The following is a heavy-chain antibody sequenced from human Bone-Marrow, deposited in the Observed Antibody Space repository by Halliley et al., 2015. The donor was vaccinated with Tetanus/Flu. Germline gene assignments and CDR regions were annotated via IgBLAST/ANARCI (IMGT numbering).Heavy chain of an antibody. CDR1: GYSFTTHW. Sequence: QLVQSGAEVRKPGESLKISCKTSGYSFTTHWIAWVRQMPGKGLEYMGIIYPGASDTRYRPSFQGQVTISADKSVSTAYLQWRSLKASDTAMYYCARLGGAFDFWSGFHFDSWGQGTLVTVSS. D-gene: IGHD3-3*01. CDR3: ARLGGAFDFWSGFHFDS. CDR2: IYPGASDT. J-gene: IGHJ4*02. V-gene: IGHV5-51*01.